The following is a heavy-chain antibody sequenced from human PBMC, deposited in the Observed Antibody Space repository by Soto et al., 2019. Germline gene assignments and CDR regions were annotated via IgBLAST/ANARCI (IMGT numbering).Heavy chain of an antibody. CDR1: GGTVSSYA. CDR3: AREGRPPYNWNFPPGVGAFDI. J-gene: IGHJ3*02. D-gene: IGHD1-7*01. CDR2: IIPIFGTA. V-gene: IGHV1-69*13. Sequence: SVKVSCKASGGTVSSYAISWVRQAPGQGLEWMGGIIPIFGTANYAQKFQGRATITADESTSTAYMELSSLRSEDTAVYYCAREGRPPYNWNFPPGVGAFDIWGQGTVVTVSS.